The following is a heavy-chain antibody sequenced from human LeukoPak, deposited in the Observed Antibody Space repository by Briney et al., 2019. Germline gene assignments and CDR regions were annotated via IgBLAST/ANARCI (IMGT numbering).Heavy chain of an antibody. CDR1: GYTFDSHG. CDR2: ISAYNGNT. Sequence: GASVKVSCKASGYTFDSHGMNWVRQAPGQGLEWMGWISAYNGNTNYAQKFQGRVTMTRDTSISTAYMELSSLRSEDTAVYYCAREVDPGDYVGAFDIWGQGTMVTVSS. J-gene: IGHJ3*02. D-gene: IGHD4-17*01. CDR3: AREVDPGDYVGAFDI. V-gene: IGHV1-2*02.